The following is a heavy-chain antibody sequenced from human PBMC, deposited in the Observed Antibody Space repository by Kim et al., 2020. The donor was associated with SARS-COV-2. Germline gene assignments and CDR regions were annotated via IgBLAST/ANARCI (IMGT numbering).Heavy chain of an antibody. CDR2: IYYSGST. CDR1: GGSISSSSYY. CDR3: AREVAAAGSEPSYYFDY. D-gene: IGHD6-13*01. Sequence: SETLSLTCTVSGGSISSSSYYWGWIRQPPGKGLEWIGSIYYSGSTYYNPSLKSRVTISVDTSKNQFSLKLSSVTAADTAVYYCAREVAAAGSEPSYYFDYWGQGTLVTVSS. J-gene: IGHJ4*02. V-gene: IGHV4-39*07.